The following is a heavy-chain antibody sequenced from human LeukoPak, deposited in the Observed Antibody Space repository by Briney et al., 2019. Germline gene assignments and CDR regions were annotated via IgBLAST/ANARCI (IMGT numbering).Heavy chain of an antibody. J-gene: IGHJ4*02. CDR2: INPNSGGT. CDR3: ARDSLDYGDFYFDY. CDR1: GYTFTCYY. V-gene: IGHV1-2*02. Sequence: ASVKVSCKASGYTFTCYYMHWVRQAPGQGLEWMGWINPNSGGTNYAQKFQGRVTMTRDTSISTAYMELSRLRSDDTAVYYCARDSLDYGDFYFDYGGQGTLVTVSS. D-gene: IGHD4-17*01.